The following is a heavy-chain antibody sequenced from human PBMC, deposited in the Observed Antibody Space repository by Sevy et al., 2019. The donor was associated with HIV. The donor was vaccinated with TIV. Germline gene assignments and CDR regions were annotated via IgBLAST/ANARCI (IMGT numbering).Heavy chain of an antibody. D-gene: IGHD3-22*01. CDR3: ARALYLDSIGYHSAYAFDI. V-gene: IGHV1-2*02. CDR1: GYTFTDYY. J-gene: IGHJ3*02. Sequence: ASVKVSCKASGYTFTDYYIHWMRQAPGQGLEWMGWINPKSDAPLYPQKFQGSITMTTDTSTSTAYMELSRLRSDDTAMYFCARALYLDSIGYHSAYAFDIWAQGTMVTVSS. CDR2: INPKSDAP.